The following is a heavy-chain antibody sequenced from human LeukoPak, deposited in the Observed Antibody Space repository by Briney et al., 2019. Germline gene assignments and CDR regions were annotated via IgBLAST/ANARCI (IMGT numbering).Heavy chain of an antibody. CDR3: AKDLSPGHY. V-gene: IGHV3-23*01. J-gene: IGHJ4*02. D-gene: IGHD2/OR15-2a*01. CDR2: ISGSGGNT. CDR1: GFTFSSYG. Sequence: GGSLRLSCAASGFTFSSYGMSWVRQAPGKGLEWVSAISGSGGNTYYADSVKGRFTISRDNSKNALYLQMNSLRAEDTAVYYCAKDLSPGHYWGQGTLVTVSS.